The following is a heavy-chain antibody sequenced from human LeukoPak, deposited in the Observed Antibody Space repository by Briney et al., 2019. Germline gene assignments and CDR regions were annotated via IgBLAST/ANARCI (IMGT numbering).Heavy chain of an antibody. V-gene: IGHV4-59*12. CDR3: ASSALGYSSSWYGGYFQH. Sequence: SETLSLTCTVSGGSISSYYWSWIRQPPGKGLEWIGSIYYSGSTYYNPSLKSRVTISVDTSKNQFSLKLSSVTAADTAVYYCASSALGYSSSWYGGYFQHWGQGTLVTVSS. CDR2: IYYSGST. J-gene: IGHJ1*01. CDR1: GGSISSYY. D-gene: IGHD6-13*01.